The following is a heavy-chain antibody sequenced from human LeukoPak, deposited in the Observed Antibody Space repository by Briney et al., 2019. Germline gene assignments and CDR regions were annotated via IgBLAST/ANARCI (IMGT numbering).Heavy chain of an antibody. Sequence: GESLKISCKGSGYSFSYSWIAWVRQMSGKGLEWMGIIYPGDSDTRYSPSFQGQVTISADKSISTAYLQWSSLKASDTAMYYCASPCRDGYNFCYWGQGTLVTVSS. J-gene: IGHJ4*02. V-gene: IGHV5-51*01. CDR2: IYPGDSDT. D-gene: IGHD5-24*01. CDR3: ASPCRDGYNFCY. CDR1: GYSFSYSW.